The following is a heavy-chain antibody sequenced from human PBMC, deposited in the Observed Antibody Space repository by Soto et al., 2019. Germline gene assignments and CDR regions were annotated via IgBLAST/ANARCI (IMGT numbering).Heavy chain of an antibody. Sequence: GGSLRLSCAASGFTFSSYAMSWVRQAPGKGLEWVSAISGSGGSTYYADSVKGRFTISRDNSKNTLYLQMNSLRAEDTAVYYCAKGHSSSWVLDWFDPWGQGTLVTVSS. CDR3: AKGHSSSWVLDWFDP. CDR2: ISGSGGST. D-gene: IGHD6-6*01. J-gene: IGHJ5*02. CDR1: GFTFSSYA. V-gene: IGHV3-23*01.